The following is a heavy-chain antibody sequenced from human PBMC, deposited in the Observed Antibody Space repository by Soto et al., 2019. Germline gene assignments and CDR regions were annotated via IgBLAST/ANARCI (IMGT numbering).Heavy chain of an antibody. Sequence: QVQLQQWGAGLLKPSETLSLTCAVYGGSFSGYYWSWIRQPPGKGLEWIGEINHSGRTNHNPSLKIRVTIAVDTSKIELALKLSSVTAADTAVFYCARANGYDSRGKLDYGGQGTLVTVSS. CDR2: INHSGRT. V-gene: IGHV4-34*01. CDR1: GGSFSGYY. J-gene: IGHJ4*02. CDR3: ARANGYDSRGKLDY. D-gene: IGHD3-22*01.